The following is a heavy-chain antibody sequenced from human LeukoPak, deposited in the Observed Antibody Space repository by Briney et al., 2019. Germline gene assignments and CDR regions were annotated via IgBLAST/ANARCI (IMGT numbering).Heavy chain of an antibody. J-gene: IGHJ4*02. CDR1: GGSISSGGYY. V-gene: IGHV4-30-2*01. CDR2: INHSGST. Sequence: SQTLSLTCAVSGGSISSGGYYWSWIRQPPGKGLEWIGEINHSGSTNYNPSLKSRVTISVDTSKNQFSLKLSSVTAADTAVYYCAREKLRYGSYPYYFDYWGQGTLVTVSS. D-gene: IGHD1-26*01. CDR3: AREKLRYGSYPYYFDY.